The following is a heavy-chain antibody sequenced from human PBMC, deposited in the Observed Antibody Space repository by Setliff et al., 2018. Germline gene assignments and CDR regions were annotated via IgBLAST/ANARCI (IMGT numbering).Heavy chain of an antibody. CDR3: ARNIPWTQPIDY. Sequence: GSLRLSCAASGFTFSSYEMNWVRQAPGKGLEWVSYISSSGSTIYYADSVKGRFTISRDNAKNSLDLQMNSLRAEDTAVYYCARNIPWTQPIDYWGQGTLVTVSS. CDR1: GFTFSSYE. CDR2: ISSSGSTI. D-gene: IGHD2-21*01. J-gene: IGHJ4*02. V-gene: IGHV3-48*03.